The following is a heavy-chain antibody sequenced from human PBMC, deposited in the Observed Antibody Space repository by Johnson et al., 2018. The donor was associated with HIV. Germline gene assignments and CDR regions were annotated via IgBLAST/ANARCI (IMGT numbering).Heavy chain of an antibody. J-gene: IGHJ3*02. CDR2: IQYDGSNN. D-gene: IGHD3-10*01. Sequence: QVQLVESGGGVVQPGGSLRLSCAASGFTFSSYGMHWVRQAPGTGLEWVAFIQYDGSNNYYADSVKGRFTISRDNSNNTLYLQMNSLRAEYTAIYYCAKDLNVGELFFPTHDAFDIWGQGTTVTVSS. V-gene: IGHV3-30*02. CDR3: AKDLNVGELFFPTHDAFDI. CDR1: GFTFSSYG.